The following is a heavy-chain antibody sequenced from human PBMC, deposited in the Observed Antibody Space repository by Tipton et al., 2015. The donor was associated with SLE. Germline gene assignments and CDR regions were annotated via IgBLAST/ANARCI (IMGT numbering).Heavy chain of an antibody. V-gene: IGHV4-38-2*01. CDR1: GYFISSGSY. Sequence: TLSLTCAVSGYFISSGSYWGWIRQPPGKGLEWIGTIYHNGDTYYKSSLKSRVTISVDTSKNHFSLKLRSVTAADTAVYFCARRSVQEAFDIWGQGTMVTVSS. J-gene: IGHJ3*02. CDR3: ARRSVQEAFDI. D-gene: IGHD1-1*01. CDR2: IYHNGDT.